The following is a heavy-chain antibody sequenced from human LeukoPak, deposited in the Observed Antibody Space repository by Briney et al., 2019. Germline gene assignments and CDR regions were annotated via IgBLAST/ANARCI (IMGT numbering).Heavy chain of an antibody. V-gene: IGHV3-21*01. CDR2: ISSSSSYI. D-gene: IGHD3-16*01. Sequence: GGSLRLSCAATGITFSSYSMNLVRQAPGKGLEWVSSISSSSSYIYYADSVKGRFTISRDNAKNSLYLQMNSLRAEDTAVYYCAGITVSRTNYFDYWGQGTLVTVSS. CDR1: GITFSSYS. J-gene: IGHJ4*02. CDR3: AGITVSRTNYFDY.